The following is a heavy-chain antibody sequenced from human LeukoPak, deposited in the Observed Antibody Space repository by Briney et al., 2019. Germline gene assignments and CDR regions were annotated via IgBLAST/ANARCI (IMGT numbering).Heavy chain of an antibody. J-gene: IGHJ5*02. CDR1: GGSINTYY. CDR3: ARHGDLLSPFQT. CDR2: IYSSGSA. V-gene: IGHV4-4*07. Sequence: PSETLSLTCSVSGGSINTYYWSWIRQPAGKGLEWIGRIYSSGSANYNPSLKSRVTMSVDTSKNQFSLKLNSVTAADTAVYYCARHGDLLSPFQTWGQGTLVTVSS. D-gene: IGHD2-21*02.